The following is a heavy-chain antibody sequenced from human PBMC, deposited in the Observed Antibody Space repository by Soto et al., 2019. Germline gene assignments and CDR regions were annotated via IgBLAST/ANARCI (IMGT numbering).Heavy chain of an antibody. J-gene: IGHJ3*02. D-gene: IGHD3-9*01. CDR3: ATDKVAFDM. V-gene: IGHV1-2*02. CDR1: GYIFTGYY. CDR2: INTKTGGT. Sequence: RASVKVSCKASGYIFTGYYIQWVRQAPGQGLEWMGWINTKTGGTKYAQKFQGRVTMTRDTSINTAYMEVSRLRSDDTAVYYCATDKVAFDMWGQGTMVTVSS.